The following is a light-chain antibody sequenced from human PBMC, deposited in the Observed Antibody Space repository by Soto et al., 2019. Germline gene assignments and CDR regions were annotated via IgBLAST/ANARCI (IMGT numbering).Light chain of an antibody. CDR3: QQYGSSPFT. CDR2: GAS. Sequence: EIVLTQSPGTLSLSPGERATLSCRASQSVSSNYLTWYQQKPGQAPRLLIYGASSRATGIPDRFSGSGSGGDFTLTISRLEPEDFAVYYCQQYGSSPFTFGPGTKVDTK. V-gene: IGKV3-20*01. CDR1: QSVSSNY. J-gene: IGKJ3*01.